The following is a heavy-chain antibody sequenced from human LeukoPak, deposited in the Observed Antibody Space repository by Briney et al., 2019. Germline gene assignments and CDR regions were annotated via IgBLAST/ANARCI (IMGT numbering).Heavy chain of an antibody. Sequence: GGSLRLSCAASGFTFSSYAMSWVRQAPGKGLEWVSAISGSGGSTYYADSVKGRFTISRDNSKNTLYLQMNSLRAEDTAVYYCAKSGTTYYYDSSGSDYMGVWGKGTTVTVSS. V-gene: IGHV3-23*01. CDR1: GFTFSSYA. CDR3: AKSGTTYYYDSSGSDYMGV. J-gene: IGHJ6*03. D-gene: IGHD3-22*01. CDR2: ISGSGGST.